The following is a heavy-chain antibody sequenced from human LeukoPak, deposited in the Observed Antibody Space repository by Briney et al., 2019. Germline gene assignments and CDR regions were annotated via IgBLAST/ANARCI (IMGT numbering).Heavy chain of an antibody. V-gene: IGHV4-59*01. D-gene: IGHD3-10*01. CDR3: ARGGYYGSGNDFRFDH. CDR1: GGSISSYY. Sequence: PSETLSLTCTVSGGSISSYYWSWIRQPPGKGLEWIGYIYYSGSTNYNPSLKSRVTISVDTSKNQFSLKLSSVTAADTAVYYCARGGYYGSGNDFRFDHWGRGTLVTVSS. CDR2: IYYSGST. J-gene: IGHJ5*02.